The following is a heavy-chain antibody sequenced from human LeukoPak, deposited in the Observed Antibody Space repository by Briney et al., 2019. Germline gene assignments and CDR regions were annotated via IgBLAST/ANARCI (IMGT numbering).Heavy chain of an antibody. V-gene: IGHV3-15*01. J-gene: IGHJ6*02. D-gene: IGHD5-18*01. Sequence: PGRSLKPSRAASGFTVSTAWTSCARHPPRNGLESDGRIKSKTDGGTTDSAAPVKGRFTISRDDSKNTLYLQMNSLKTEDTAVYYCTTEPLVETAMATHLNSAYYYGMDVWGQGTTVTVSS. CDR3: TTEPLVETAMATHLNSAYYYGMDV. CDR1: GFTVSTAW. CDR2: IKSKTDGGTT.